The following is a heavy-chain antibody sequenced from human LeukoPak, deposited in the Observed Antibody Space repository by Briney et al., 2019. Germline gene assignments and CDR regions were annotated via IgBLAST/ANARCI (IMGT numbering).Heavy chain of an antibody. CDR3: SHLAYCGSDCS. CDR1: GFTFSSYW. CDR2: IKSRSDGGTT. J-gene: IGHJ5*02. Sequence: GGSLRLSCAASGFTFSSYWMSWVRQAPGKGLEWVGRIKSRSDGGTTEYAAPVKGRFTISRDDSKNTLYLQMNSLKTEDTAVYYCSHLAYCGSDCSWGQGTLVTVSS. V-gene: IGHV3-15*01. D-gene: IGHD2-21*02.